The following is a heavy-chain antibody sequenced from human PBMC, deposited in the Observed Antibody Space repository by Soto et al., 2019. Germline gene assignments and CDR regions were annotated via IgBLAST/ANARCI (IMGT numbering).Heavy chain of an antibody. CDR2: ITSDSSTI. Sequence: PGGSLRLSCAASGFAFSTYSINWVRQAPGKGLEWFSYITSDSSTISYADSVKGRFTVSRDNAKNSLYLQMNSLRDEDTAVYYCARVGRGVYGMDVWGQGTSGTVSS. CDR1: GFAFSTYS. CDR3: ARVGRGVYGMDV. V-gene: IGHV3-48*02. D-gene: IGHD2-8*01. J-gene: IGHJ6*02.